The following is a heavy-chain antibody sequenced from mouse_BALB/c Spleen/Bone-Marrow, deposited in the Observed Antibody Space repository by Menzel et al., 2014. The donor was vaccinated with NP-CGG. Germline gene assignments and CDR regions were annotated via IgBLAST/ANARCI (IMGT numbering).Heavy chain of an antibody. CDR3: GREFRSVYALDY. CDR1: GFAFSSYD. Sequence: DVHLVESGGGLVKPGGSLKLSCAASGFAFSSYDMSWVRQTPEKRLEWVATISRGGSYAYYPPSVQGRFTITRDNARNTLSLQMSSMRSEDAALYYCGREFRSVYALDYWGRGTSVTVSS. V-gene: IGHV5-9*02. J-gene: IGHJ4*01. CDR2: ISRGGSYA.